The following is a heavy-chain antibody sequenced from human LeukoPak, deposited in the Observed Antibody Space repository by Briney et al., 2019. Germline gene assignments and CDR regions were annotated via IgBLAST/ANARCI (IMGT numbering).Heavy chain of an antibody. D-gene: IGHD3-10*01. CDR2: INPSGGST. CDR3: ASRAMVRGVGYYYMDV. Sequence: GASVKVSCKASGYTFTSYYMHWVRQAPGQGLEWMGIINPSGGSTSYAQKFQGRVTMTRDMSTSTVYMELSSLRSEDTAVCYCASRAMVRGVGYYYMDVWGKGTTVTVSS. CDR1: GYTFTSYY. V-gene: IGHV1-46*01. J-gene: IGHJ6*03.